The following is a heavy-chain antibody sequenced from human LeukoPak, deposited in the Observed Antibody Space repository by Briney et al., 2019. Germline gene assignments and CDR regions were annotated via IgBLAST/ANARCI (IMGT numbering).Heavy chain of an antibody. Sequence: SETLSLTCTVSGGSISPYFWSWIRQPAGKGLEWIGRITSAGDTVYNPSLRGPVTMSLDTSKNQFSLILNSVTASDTALYYCAREDLKLPHNWFDPWGQGTLVTVSS. J-gene: IGHJ5*02. CDR1: GGSISPYF. CDR2: ITSAGDT. CDR3: AREDLKLPHNWFDP. V-gene: IGHV4-4*07.